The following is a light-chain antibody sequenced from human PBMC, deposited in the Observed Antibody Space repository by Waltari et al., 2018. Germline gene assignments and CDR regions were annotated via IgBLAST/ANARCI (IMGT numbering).Light chain of an antibody. V-gene: IGLV2-11*01. Sequence: QAALTQPRSVSGSPGQSVTISCTGTSSDIGGYNYVSWYQQHPGTAPKLMIYEVTKRPSGVSDRFSGSKSGNTASLTISGLQAEDEADYYCCSYAGSYTWVFGGRTRLTVL. CDR3: CSYAGSYTWV. CDR1: SSDIGGYNY. CDR2: EVT. J-gene: IGLJ2*01.